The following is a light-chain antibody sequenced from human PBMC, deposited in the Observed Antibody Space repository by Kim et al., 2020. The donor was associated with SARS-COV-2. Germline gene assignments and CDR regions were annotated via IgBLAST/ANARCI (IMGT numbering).Light chain of an antibody. CDR1: QTVSSN. CDR2: GAS. V-gene: IGKV3-15*01. CDR3: QQYNNWPPWT. J-gene: IGKJ1*01. Sequence: SPGERATLSCRASQTVSSNLAWYQQKPGQAPRLLIYGASTRATGIPARFSGSGSGTDFTLTISSLQSEDFAVYYCQQYNNWPPWTFGQGTKVDIK.